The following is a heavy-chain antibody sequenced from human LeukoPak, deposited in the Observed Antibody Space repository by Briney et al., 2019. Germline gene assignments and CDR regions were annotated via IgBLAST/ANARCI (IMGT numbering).Heavy chain of an antibody. D-gene: IGHD2-15*01. CDR3: AKDTGHCSGGSCSYHDY. V-gene: IGHV3-30*18. CDR1: GFTFSSYG. J-gene: IGHJ4*02. Sequence: GGSLRLSCAASGFTFSSYGMHWVRQAPGKGLEWVAVVSYDGSDKYYPDSVKGRFTISRDNSQNTLYMEMNNLRAEDTAVYYCAKDTGHCSGGSCSYHDYWGQGTLVTVSS. CDR2: VSYDGSDK.